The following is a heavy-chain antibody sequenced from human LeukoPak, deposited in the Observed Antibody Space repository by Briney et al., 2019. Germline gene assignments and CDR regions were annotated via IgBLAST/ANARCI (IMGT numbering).Heavy chain of an antibody. Sequence: SVKVSCKASGGTFISYAISWVRQAPGQGVEWMGRIIPIFGTANYAQKFQRRVTITTDESTSTAYMELSSLRSEDTAVYYCARDYGSGHPFDYWGQGTLVTVSS. V-gene: IGHV1-69*05. D-gene: IGHD2-15*01. CDR1: GGTFISYA. CDR3: ARDYGSGHPFDY. CDR2: IIPIFGTA. J-gene: IGHJ4*02.